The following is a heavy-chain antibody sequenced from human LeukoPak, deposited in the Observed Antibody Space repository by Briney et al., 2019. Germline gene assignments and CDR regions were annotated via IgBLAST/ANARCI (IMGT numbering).Heavy chain of an antibody. CDR1: GGSISSTSYY. D-gene: IGHD3-3*01. J-gene: IGHJ6*03. V-gene: IGHV4-39*01. Sequence: PSETLSLTCTVSGGSISSTSYYWGWIRQPSGKGLEWIGSIYYSGSTYYNPSLKSRVTISVDTSKNQFSLKLSSVTAADTAVYYCGRLFYDFWSGHYHYYTDVWGKGTTVTVSS. CDR3: GRLFYDFWSGHYHYYTDV. CDR2: IYYSGST.